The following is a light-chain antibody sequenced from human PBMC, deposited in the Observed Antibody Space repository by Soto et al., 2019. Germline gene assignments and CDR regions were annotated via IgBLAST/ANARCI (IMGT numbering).Light chain of an antibody. CDR3: QHYNNLPPYT. V-gene: IGKV3-15*01. CDR1: QNVGNS. J-gene: IGKJ2*01. Sequence: EIVMTQSPATLSVSPGERATLSCRASQNVGNSLAWYQQKPGQAPRLLIYGATTRATGIPARFSGSGSGTDFTLTISSLQSEDFAVYYCQHYNNLPPYTFGQGTKVEIK. CDR2: GAT.